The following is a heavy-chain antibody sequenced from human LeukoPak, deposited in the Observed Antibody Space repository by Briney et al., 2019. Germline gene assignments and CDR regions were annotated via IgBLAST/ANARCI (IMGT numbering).Heavy chain of an antibody. CDR3: ARDLSGITGYTYGRGIDY. D-gene: IGHD5-18*01. CDR1: GFTFSSYA. J-gene: IGHJ4*02. V-gene: IGHV3-30*04. CDR2: ISYDGSNK. Sequence: GGSLRLSCAASGFTFSSYAMHWARQAPGKGLEWVAVISYDGSNKYYADSVKGRFTISRDNSKNTLYLQMNSLRAEDTAVYYCARDLSGITGYTYGRGIDYWGQGTLVTVSS.